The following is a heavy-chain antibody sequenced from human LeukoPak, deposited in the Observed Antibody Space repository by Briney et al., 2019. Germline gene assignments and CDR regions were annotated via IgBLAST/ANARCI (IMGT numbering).Heavy chain of an antibody. V-gene: IGHV3-15*01. J-gene: IGHJ5*02. CDR1: GFTYAW. Sequence: GGSLRLSWAASGFTYAWMSWVRQAPGKALEWVGRIKSKTDGGTTDYAAPVKGRFTISRDDSKNTLYLQMNSLKTEDTAVYYCATFRHRSFDPWGQGTLVTVSS. CDR3: ATFRHRSFDP. CDR2: IKSKTDGGTT.